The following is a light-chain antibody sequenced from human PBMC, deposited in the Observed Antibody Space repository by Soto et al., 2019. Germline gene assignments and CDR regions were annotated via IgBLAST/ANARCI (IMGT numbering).Light chain of an antibody. J-gene: IGLJ3*02. CDR1: SSNIGYNY. Sequence: QSVLTQPPSASGTPGQRVTISCSGSSSNIGYNYVYWYQQFPGRAPKLLIYSNNKRPSGVPDRFSGSKSGTSASLAISGLRSEDEADYYCAVWHDRLSGRVWVFGGGTKVTVL. CDR2: SNN. CDR3: AVWHDRLSGRVWV. V-gene: IGLV1-47*02.